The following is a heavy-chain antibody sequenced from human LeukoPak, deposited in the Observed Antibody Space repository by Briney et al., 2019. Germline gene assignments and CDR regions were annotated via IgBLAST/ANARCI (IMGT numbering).Heavy chain of an antibody. CDR1: GYTFTSYG. J-gene: IGHJ6*02. V-gene: IGHV1-18*01. D-gene: IGHD3-10*01. CDR2: ISAYNGNT. Sequence: GASVKVSCKASGYTFTSYGISWVRQAPGQGLEWMGWISAYNGNTNYAQKLQGRVTMTTDTSTSTAYMELRSLRSDDTAVHYCASAVVRGDLYYGMDVWGQGTTVTVSS. CDR3: ASAVVRGDLYYGMDV.